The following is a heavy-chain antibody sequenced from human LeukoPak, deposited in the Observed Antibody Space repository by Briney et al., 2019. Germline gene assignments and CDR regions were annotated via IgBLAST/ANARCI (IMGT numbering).Heavy chain of an antibody. CDR2: ITAGGGST. D-gene: IGHD2-2*01. J-gene: IGHJ4*02. Sequence: PGGSLRLSCVASGFIFSTYCMSWVRRAPEKGLEWVSTITAGGGSTYYADSVKGRFAISRDNSKNTLYLQMNSLRAEYTAIYYCVKGRYCGGTSCSYFDCWGQGTLVAFSS. CDR1: GFIFSTYC. V-gene: IGHV3-23*01. CDR3: VKGRYCGGTSCSYFDC.